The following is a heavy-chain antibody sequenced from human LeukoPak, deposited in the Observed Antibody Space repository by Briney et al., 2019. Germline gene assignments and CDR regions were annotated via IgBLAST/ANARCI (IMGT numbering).Heavy chain of an antibody. Sequence: SETLSLTCTVSGGSITSYYWSWIRQSPGKGLEWIGYMSYSGSTNYNTHFKSRATVSVDTSTSQFSLRLKSVTAEDTAVYYCATVAPSGNWFDPWGQGTLVTISS. J-gene: IGHJ5*02. CDR1: GGSITSYY. CDR3: ATVAPSGNWFDP. V-gene: IGHV4-59*08. D-gene: IGHD1-1*01. CDR2: MSYSGST.